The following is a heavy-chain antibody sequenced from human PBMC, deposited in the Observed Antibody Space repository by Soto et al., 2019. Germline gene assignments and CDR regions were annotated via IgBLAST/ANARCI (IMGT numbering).Heavy chain of an antibody. J-gene: IGHJ4*02. CDR3: ARDRPYSSSWYPEY. V-gene: IGHV3-30-3*01. Sequence: QVHLVESGGGVVRPGGSLRLYCAASGFTFSTHAMHWVRQAPGKGLEWVALISYDGTTKYYADSVKGRFTISRDNSKNTLYLQMNRLRGEDMAIYYCARDRPYSSSWYPEYWGQGTLVNVSS. CDR2: ISYDGTTK. D-gene: IGHD6-13*01. CDR1: GFTFSTHA.